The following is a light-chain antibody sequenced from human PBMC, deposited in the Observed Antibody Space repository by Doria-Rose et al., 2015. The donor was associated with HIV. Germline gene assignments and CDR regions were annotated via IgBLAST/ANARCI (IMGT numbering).Light chain of an antibody. J-gene: IGKJ1*01. CDR1: QSFSSTY. CDR2: DGS. CDR3: HQCGTSWT. V-gene: IGKV3-20*01. Sequence: TQSPGTLSLSPGERATLSCRASQSFSSTYLAWYQQKPGQAPSLLIYDGSTRATGIPDRFSASGSGTDFTLTINRLEPEDFALYYCHQCGTSWTCGQGTKVEI.